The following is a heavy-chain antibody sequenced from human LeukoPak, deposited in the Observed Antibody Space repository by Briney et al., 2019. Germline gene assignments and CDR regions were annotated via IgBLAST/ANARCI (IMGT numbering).Heavy chain of an antibody. CDR3: ALKVGRFLDPSPPYYYYYYGMDV. CDR1: GFTFSSYA. J-gene: IGHJ6*02. Sequence: SGGSLRLSCAASGFTFSSYAMNWVRQAPGKGLEWVSGISGSGGSTYYADSVKGRFTISRDNSKNTLYVQLNSLRAEDTAVYYCALKVGRFLDPSPPYYYYYYGMDVWGQGTTVTVSS. D-gene: IGHD3-3*01. V-gene: IGHV3-23*01. CDR2: ISGSGGST.